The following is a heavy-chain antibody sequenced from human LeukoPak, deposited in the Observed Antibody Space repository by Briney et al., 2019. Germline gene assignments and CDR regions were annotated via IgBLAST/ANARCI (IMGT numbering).Heavy chain of an antibody. D-gene: IGHD6-6*01. J-gene: IGHJ4*02. Sequence: PGGSLRLSCAASGFTFTNYWMSWVRQAPGKGLEWVAIIKQDGGEKYSVDSVKGRFIISRDNAKNSLYLQMNRLRTEDTAVYYCARDSLEYTTSSAAYWGQGTLVTVSS. V-gene: IGHV3-7*01. CDR3: ARDSLEYTTSSAAY. CDR1: GFTFTNYW. CDR2: IKQDGGEK.